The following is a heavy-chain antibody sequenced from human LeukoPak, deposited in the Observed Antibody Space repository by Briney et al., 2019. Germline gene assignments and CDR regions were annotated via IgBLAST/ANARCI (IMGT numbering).Heavy chain of an antibody. Sequence: SGGSLRLSCATLGFSFSSYEMNWVRQAPGKGLEWVSYISSSASTMNYADSVKGRFTTSRDNAKNSLYLQMNSLRAEDTAVYYCARGFGPTYWGQGTLVTVSS. CDR1: GFSFSSYE. J-gene: IGHJ4*02. CDR3: ARGFGPTY. D-gene: IGHD3-16*01. CDR2: ISSSASTM. V-gene: IGHV3-48*03.